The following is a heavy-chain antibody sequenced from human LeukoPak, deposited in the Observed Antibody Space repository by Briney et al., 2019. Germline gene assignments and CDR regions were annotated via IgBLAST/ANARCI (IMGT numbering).Heavy chain of an antibody. D-gene: IGHD4/OR15-4a*01. CDR1: NGSLSEYY. Sequence: SETLPLTCAVYNGSLSEYYWSWIRQPPGKGLEWIGEINHSGSTTYNPSLQSRVTMSVDTSKNQFSLEVSSVTAADTAVYYCAGWNAHYHFFDYWVPGIPLTVSS. V-gene: IGHV4-34*01. J-gene: IGHJ4*02. CDR2: INHSGST. CDR3: AGWNAHYHFFDY.